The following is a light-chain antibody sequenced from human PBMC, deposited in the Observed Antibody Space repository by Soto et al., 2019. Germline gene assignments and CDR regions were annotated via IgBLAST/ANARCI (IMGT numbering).Light chain of an antibody. CDR2: GAS. J-gene: IGKJ4*01. CDR3: QEYSLWPLT. V-gene: IGKV3-15*01. Sequence: EIVMTQSPATLSASPGERATLSCRVSQSVTNNLAWHQQKAGQPPRLLIYGASTRATGIPARFSGSGSGTEFSLTISSLQSEDFAVYFCQEYSLWPLTFGGGTKVEIK. CDR1: QSVTNN.